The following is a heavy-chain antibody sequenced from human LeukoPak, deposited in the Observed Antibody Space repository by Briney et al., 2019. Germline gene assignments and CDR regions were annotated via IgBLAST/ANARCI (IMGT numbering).Heavy chain of an antibody. J-gene: IGHJ4*02. CDR2: ISAYNGNT. Sequence: GASVKVSCKASGYTFTSYGISWVRQAPGQGLEWMGWISAYNGNTNYAQKLQGRVTMTTDTSTSTAYMELRSLRSDDTAVYYCARVKQWPVTQPYFDYWGQGTLGTVSS. D-gene: IGHD6-19*01. CDR1: GYTFTSYG. V-gene: IGHV1-18*01. CDR3: ARVKQWPVTQPYFDY.